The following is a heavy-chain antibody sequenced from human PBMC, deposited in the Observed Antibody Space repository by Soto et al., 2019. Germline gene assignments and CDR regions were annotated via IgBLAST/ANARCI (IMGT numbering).Heavy chain of an antibody. CDR1: GFTFNNNG. CDR3: AVLSTVNSGY. V-gene: IGHV3-23*01. D-gene: IGHD4-17*01. Sequence: EVQLLESGGGLVQPGGSLRLSCAASGFTFNNNGMTWVRQAPGKGLEWVSSISGGGGNTYYADSVKGRFTISRDNSKNTLYLQMNSLRAEDTAVYYCAVLSTVNSGYWGQGTLVTVSS. J-gene: IGHJ4*02. CDR2: ISGGGGNT.